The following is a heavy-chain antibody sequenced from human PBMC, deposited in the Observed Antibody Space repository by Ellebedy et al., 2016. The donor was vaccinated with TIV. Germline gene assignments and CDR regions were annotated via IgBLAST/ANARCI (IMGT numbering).Heavy chain of an antibody. CDR2: FDPEDGEP. CDR3: ATGGNSYGYYYYYGMDV. Sequence: AASVKVSCKVSGYTLTDLSMHWVRQAPGKGLEWMGGFDPEDGEPISAQKFQGRVTMTEDTSTDTAYMEMSSLSSEDTAVYYCATGGNSYGYYYYYGMDVWGQGTTVTVSS. D-gene: IGHD5-18*01. J-gene: IGHJ6*02. V-gene: IGHV1-24*01. CDR1: GYTLTDLS.